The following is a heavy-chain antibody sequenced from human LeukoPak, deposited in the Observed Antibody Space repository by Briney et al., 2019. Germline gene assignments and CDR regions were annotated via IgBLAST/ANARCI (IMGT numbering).Heavy chain of an antibody. CDR2: IYYSGST. D-gene: IGHD2/OR15-2a*01. CDR1: GGSISSYY. CDR3: ASFLPNRIDY. J-gene: IGHJ4*02. V-gene: IGHV4-59*12. Sequence: PSETLSLTCTVSGGSISSYYWSWIRQPPGKGLEWIGYIYYSGSTNYNPSLKSRVTISVDRSKNQFSLKLSSVTAADTAVYYCASFLPNRIDYWGQGTLVTVSS.